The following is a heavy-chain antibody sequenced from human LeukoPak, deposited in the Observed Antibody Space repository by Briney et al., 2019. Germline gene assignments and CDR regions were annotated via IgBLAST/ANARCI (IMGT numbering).Heavy chain of an antibody. J-gene: IGHJ4*02. V-gene: IGHV3-33*01. Sequence: GGSLRLSCAASGFTFSSYGMHWVRQAPGKGLEWVGVIWDDGSNKYYGDPVKGRFTISRDDSKNTLYLQMDSLRAEDTAVYYCTRVSYSSGWYPDYWGQGTLVTVST. CDR2: IWDDGSNK. CDR1: GFTFSSYG. CDR3: TRVSYSSGWYPDY. D-gene: IGHD6-19*01.